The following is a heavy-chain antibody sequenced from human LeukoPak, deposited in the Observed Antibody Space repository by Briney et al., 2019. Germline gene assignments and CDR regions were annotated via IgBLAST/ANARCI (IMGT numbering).Heavy chain of an antibody. CDR1: GGSISSYY. Sequence: SETLSLTCTVSGGSISSYYWSWIRQPPGKGLEWIGYIYYSGSTNYNPSLKSRVTISVDTSKNQFSLKLSPVTAADTAVYYCARKVATTSYYYYYGMDVWGQGTTVTVSS. J-gene: IGHJ6*02. CDR2: IYYSGST. V-gene: IGHV4-59*01. CDR3: ARKVATTSYYYYYGMDV. D-gene: IGHD1-26*01.